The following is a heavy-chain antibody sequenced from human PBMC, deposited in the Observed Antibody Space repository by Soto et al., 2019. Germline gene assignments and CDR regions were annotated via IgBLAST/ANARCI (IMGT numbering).Heavy chain of an antibody. CDR2: ISYDGSNK. J-gene: IGHJ3*02. CDR1: GFTFSSYA. D-gene: IGHD2-15*01. CDR3: ANIVVVVAADAFDI. V-gene: IGHV3-30-3*01. Sequence: VGSLRLSCAASGFTFSSYAMHWVRQAPGKELEWVAVISYDGSNKYYADSVKGRFTISRDNSKNTLYLQMNGLRAEDTAVYYCANIVVVVAADAFDIWGQGTMVTVSS.